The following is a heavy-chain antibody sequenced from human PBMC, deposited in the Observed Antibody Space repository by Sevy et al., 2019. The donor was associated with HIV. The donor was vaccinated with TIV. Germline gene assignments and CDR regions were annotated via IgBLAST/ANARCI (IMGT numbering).Heavy chain of an antibody. J-gene: IGHJ4*02. CDR1: GYRLSELS. D-gene: IGHD3-22*01. Sequence: ASVKVSCKISGYRLSELSMHWVRLAPGKGLEWMGRFDPEDGEIIYAQKFQGRVTVTEDTSTDTAYMELSRLRSEDTAVYYCATGREYYDENSGYFDYWGPGTLVTVSS. CDR3: ATGREYYDENSGYFDY. CDR2: FDPEDGEI. V-gene: IGHV1-24*01.